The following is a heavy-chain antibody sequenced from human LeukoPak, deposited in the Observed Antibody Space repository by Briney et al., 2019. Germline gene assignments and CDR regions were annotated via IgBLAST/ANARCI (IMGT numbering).Heavy chain of an antibody. D-gene: IGHD2-2*01. J-gene: IGHJ6*02. V-gene: IGHV1-69*13. CDR2: IIPIFGTA. CDR1: GGTFSSYA. CDR3: ARDLGAPAATLCGMDV. Sequence: ASVKVSCKASGGTFSSYAISWVRQAPGQGLEWMGGIIPIFGTASYAQKFQGRVTITEDESTSTAYMELSSLRSEDTAVYYCARDLGAPAATLCGMDVWGQGTTVTVSS.